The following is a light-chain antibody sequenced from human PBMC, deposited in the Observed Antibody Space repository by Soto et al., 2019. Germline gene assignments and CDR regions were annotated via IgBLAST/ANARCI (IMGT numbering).Light chain of an antibody. Sequence: NFMLTQPHSVSEAPGKTVTISCTRSGGSIARNYVQWYQQRPGSAPTTLIYEDNERPSGVPDRFSGSIDSSSNSASLTISGLTTEDEADYYCQSYDSINPVVFGGGTKVTVL. J-gene: IGLJ2*01. CDR2: EDN. V-gene: IGLV6-57*04. CDR1: GGSIARNY. CDR3: QSYDSINPVV.